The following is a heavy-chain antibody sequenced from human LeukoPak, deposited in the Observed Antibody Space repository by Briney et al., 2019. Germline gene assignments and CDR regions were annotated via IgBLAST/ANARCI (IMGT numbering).Heavy chain of an antibody. CDR3: ARRKITFGGVIVYYFDY. CDR2: INHSGST. D-gene: IGHD3-16*02. CDR1: GGSFSGYY. V-gene: IGHV4-34*01. J-gene: IGHJ4*02. Sequence: SETLSLTCAVYGGSFSGYYWSWIRRPPGKGLEWIGEINHSGSTNYNPSLKSRVTISVDTSKNQFSLKLSSVTAADTAVYYCARRKITFGGVIVYYFDYWSQGTLVTVSS.